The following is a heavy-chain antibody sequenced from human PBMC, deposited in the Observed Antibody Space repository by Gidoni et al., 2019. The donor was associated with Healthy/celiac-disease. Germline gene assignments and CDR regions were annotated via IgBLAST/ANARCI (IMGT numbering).Heavy chain of an antibody. V-gene: IGHV3-48*01. Sequence: EVQLVESGGGLVRPGGSLGPPCAASGFTFGANSMNWVRQAPGKGLEWVSYISSSSSTIYYADSVKGRFTISRDNAKNSLYLQMNSLRAEDTAVYYCARVKAAAGFEYYYYMDVWGKGTTVTVSS. CDR1: GFTFGANS. CDR3: ARVKAAAGFEYYYYMDV. CDR2: ISSSSSTI. D-gene: IGHD6-13*01. J-gene: IGHJ6*03.